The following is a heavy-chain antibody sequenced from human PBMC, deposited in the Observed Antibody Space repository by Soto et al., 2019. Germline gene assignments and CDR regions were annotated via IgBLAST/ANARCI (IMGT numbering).Heavy chain of an antibody. CDR2: IIPILGIA. CDR3: ARENRISYYFDY. V-gene: IGHV1-69*04. Sequence: SVKVSCKASGGTFSSYTISWVRQAPGQGLEWTGRIIPILGIANYAQKFQGRVTITADKSTSTAYMELSSLRSEDTAVYYCARENRISYYFDYWGQGTLVTVSS. D-gene: IGHD6-6*01. J-gene: IGHJ4*02. CDR1: GGTFSSYT.